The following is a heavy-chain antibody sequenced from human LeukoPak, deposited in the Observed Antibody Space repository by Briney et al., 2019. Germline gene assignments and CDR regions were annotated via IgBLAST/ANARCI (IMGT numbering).Heavy chain of an antibody. V-gene: IGHV3-23*01. CDR1: GFTFSSYA. D-gene: IGHD2-15*01. J-gene: IGHJ5*02. CDR2: ISGSGGST. CDR3: SKDQCSGSSCYPGSNWFDP. Sequence: GGSLRLSRAASGFTFSSYAMSWVRQAPGKGLEWVSAISGSGGSTYYADSVKGRFTISRDNSKNTLYLQMNSLRAEDTAVYYCSKDQCSGSSCYPGSNWFDPWGQGTLVTVSS.